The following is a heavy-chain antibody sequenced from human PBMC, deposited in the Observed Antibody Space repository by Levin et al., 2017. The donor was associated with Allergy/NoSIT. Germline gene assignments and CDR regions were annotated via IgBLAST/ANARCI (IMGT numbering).Heavy chain of an antibody. V-gene: IGHV1-18*01. CDR1: GYTFTSYG. D-gene: IGHD1-7*01. CDR3: ARRASGGVTGTTFHDAFDS. Sequence: GGSLRLSCKASGYTFTSYGISWVRQAPGQGLEWMGWISAYNGNTNYAQKLQGRVTMTTDTSTSTAYMELRSLRSDDTAVYYCARRASGGVTGTTFHDAFDSWGQGTMVTVSS. CDR2: ISAYNGNT. J-gene: IGHJ3*02.